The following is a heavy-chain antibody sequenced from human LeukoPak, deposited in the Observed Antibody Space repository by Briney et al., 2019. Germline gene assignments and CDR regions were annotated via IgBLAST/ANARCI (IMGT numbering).Heavy chain of an antibody. CDR3: ARRSGGGWRYFDF. Sequence: SETLSLTCTVSGGSISSCYWSWIRQSPGKGLEWIGYIYYTGTTNYNPSLKSRVTISVDTSKNQFSLKVNSVTAADTAVYYCARRSGGGWRYFDFWGQGTLVTVSS. J-gene: IGHJ4*02. D-gene: IGHD6-19*01. CDR1: GGSISSCY. V-gene: IGHV4-59*08. CDR2: IYYTGTT.